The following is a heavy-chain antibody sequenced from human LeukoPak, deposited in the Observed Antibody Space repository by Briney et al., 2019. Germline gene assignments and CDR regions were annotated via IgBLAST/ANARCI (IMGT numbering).Heavy chain of an antibody. CDR2: IYTRGST. D-gene: IGHD2-15*01. CDR3: ARGRYCSADICSGGDAFDI. J-gene: IGHJ3*02. CDR1: GGSINSYY. Sequence: SETLSLTCTVSGGSINSYYRSWIRQPAGKGLEWIGRIYTRGSTNYNPSLKSRVTMSVDTSKNQFSLKLSSVTAADTAVYYCARGRYCSADICSGGDAFDIWGQGTMVSVSS. V-gene: IGHV4-4*07.